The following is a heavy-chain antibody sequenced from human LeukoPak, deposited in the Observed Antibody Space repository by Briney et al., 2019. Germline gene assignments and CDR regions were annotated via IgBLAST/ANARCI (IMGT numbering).Heavy chain of an antibody. V-gene: IGHV3-7*01. D-gene: IGHD3-10*01. J-gene: IGHJ4*02. Sequence: GGSLRLSCAASGFTFSSYWMSWVRQAPGKGLEWVANIKQDGSEKSYVDSVKGRFTISRDNAKNSLYLQMNCLRAEDTAVYYCARRPVQGPFDYWGQGTLVTVSS. CDR2: IKQDGSEK. CDR3: ARRPVQGPFDY. CDR1: GFTFSSYW.